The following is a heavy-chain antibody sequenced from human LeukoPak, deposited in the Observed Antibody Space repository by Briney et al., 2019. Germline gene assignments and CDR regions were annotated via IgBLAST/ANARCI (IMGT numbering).Heavy chain of an antibody. J-gene: IGHJ4*02. CDR1: GYTLTELS. CDR3: ATAVVGSMHSSSWYREY. CDR2: FDPEDGET. D-gene: IGHD6-13*01. V-gene: IGHV1-24*01. Sequence: GASVKVSCKVSGYTLTELSMHWVRQAPGKGLEWMGGFDPEDGETIYAQKFQGRVTMTEDTSTDTAYMELSSLRSEDTAVYYCATAVVGSMHSSSWYREYWGQGTLVTVSS.